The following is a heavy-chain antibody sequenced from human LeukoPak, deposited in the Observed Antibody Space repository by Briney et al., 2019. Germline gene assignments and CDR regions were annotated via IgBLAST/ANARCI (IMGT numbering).Heavy chain of an antibody. J-gene: IGHJ4*02. D-gene: IGHD3-16*02. CDR3: ATGSLRLGEFSLGY. V-gene: IGHV1-24*01. Sequence: ASVKVSSKVSGYTLTELSMHWVRQAPGKRLEWMGGFDPEDGETVYAQRFQGRVTMTEDTSTDKASMELSSLRSEDTAVYYCATGSLRLGEFSLGYWGQGTLVTVSS. CDR1: GYTLTELS. CDR2: FDPEDGET.